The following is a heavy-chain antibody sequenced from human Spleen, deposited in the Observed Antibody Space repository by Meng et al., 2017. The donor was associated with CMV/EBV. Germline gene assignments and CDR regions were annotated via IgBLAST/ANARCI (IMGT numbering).Heavy chain of an antibody. D-gene: IGHD4-11*01. V-gene: IGHV3-30*02. CDR3: ARELSNHGFHYYYYYGMDV. CDR1: GFTFSSYG. J-gene: IGHJ6*02. CDR2: IRYDGSNK. Sequence: GESLKISCAASGFTFSSYGMHWVRQAPGKGLEWVAFIRYDGSNKYYADSVKGRFTISRDNAKNSLYLQMNSLRAEDTAVYYCARELSNHGFHYYYYYGMDVWGQGTTVTVSS.